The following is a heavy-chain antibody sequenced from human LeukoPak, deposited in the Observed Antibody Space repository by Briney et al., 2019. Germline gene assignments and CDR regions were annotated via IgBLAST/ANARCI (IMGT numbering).Heavy chain of an antibody. Sequence: SETLSLTCTVSGDSMSSYFWTWVRQFPGKGLEWVGYIYQTTTTYNPSLKGRVTISADMSQNQLSLKVTSVTAVDTAVYYCARNFPGRTEDVWGKGTTVIVSS. CDR2: IYQTTT. V-gene: IGHV4-59*01. CDR3: ARNFPGRTEDV. CDR1: GDSMSSYF. D-gene: IGHD1-14*01. J-gene: IGHJ6*04.